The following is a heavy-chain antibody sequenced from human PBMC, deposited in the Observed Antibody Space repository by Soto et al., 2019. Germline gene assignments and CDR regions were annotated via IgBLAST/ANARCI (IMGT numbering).Heavy chain of an antibody. D-gene: IGHD3-16*01. CDR2: INWKSDI. CDR3: AISQDRGGRTTFIY. J-gene: IGHJ4*02. V-gene: IGHV3-9*01. Sequence: TLRLPCAVSGFTFDDNAMHWVRQAPEKGLEWVSGINWKSDIGYADSVKGLFTISRDNAENSLYLQMNSLRAEDTALYYCAISQDRGGRTTFIYWGQGTQVTVYS. CDR1: GFTFDDNA.